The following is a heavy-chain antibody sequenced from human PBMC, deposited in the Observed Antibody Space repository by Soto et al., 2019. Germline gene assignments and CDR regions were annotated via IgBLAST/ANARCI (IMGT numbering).Heavy chain of an antibody. V-gene: IGHV3-30*18. Sequence: VGSLRLSCAASGFTFSSYGMHWVRQAPGKGLEWVAVISYDGSNKYYADSVKGRFTISRDNSKNTLYLQMNSLRAEDTAVYYCAKDYYYDSSGYCFDYWGQGTLVTVSS. CDR1: GFTFSSYG. D-gene: IGHD3-22*01. CDR3: AKDYYYDSSGYCFDY. CDR2: ISYDGSNK. J-gene: IGHJ4*02.